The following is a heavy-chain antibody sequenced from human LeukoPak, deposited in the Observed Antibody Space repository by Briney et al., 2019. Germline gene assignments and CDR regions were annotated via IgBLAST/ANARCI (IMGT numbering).Heavy chain of an antibody. J-gene: IGHJ4*02. CDR2: ISYDGSNK. CDR1: GFTFSSYS. V-gene: IGHV3-30*18. CDR3: AKEALSGSGSYSFDY. D-gene: IGHD3-10*01. Sequence: PGGSLRLSCAASGFTFSSYSMHWVRQAPGKGLEWVAVISYDGSNKYYADSVKGRFTISRDNSKNTLYLQMNSLRAEDTAVYYCAKEALSGSGSYSFDYWGQGTLVTVSS.